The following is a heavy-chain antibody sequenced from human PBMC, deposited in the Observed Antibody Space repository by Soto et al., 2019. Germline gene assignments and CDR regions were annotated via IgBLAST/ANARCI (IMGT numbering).Heavy chain of an antibody. CDR1: GFTFSSYA. D-gene: IGHD3-22*01. J-gene: IGHJ5*02. V-gene: IGHV3-23*01. Sequence: LGGSLRLSCAASGFTFSSYAMSWVRQAPGKGLEWVSAISGSGGSTYYADSVKGRFTISRDNSKNTLYLQMNSLRAEDTAVYYCAKDRRGTYYYDSSGSPEFDPWGQGTLVTVSS. CDR3: AKDRRGTYYYDSSGSPEFDP. CDR2: ISGSGGST.